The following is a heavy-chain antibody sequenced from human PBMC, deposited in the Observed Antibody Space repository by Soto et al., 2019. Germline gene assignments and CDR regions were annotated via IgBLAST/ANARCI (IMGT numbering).Heavy chain of an antibody. J-gene: IGHJ4*02. D-gene: IGHD3-10*01. Sequence: SETLSLTCTVSGGSISSGDYYWSWIRQPPGKGLEWIGYIYYSGSTYYNPSLKSRVTISVDTSKNQFSLKLSSVTAADTAVYYCARDDGSGSYYNFDWGQGNLVTVS. CDR2: IYYSGST. CDR3: ARDDGSGSYYNFD. V-gene: IGHV4-30-4*01. CDR1: GGSISSGDYY.